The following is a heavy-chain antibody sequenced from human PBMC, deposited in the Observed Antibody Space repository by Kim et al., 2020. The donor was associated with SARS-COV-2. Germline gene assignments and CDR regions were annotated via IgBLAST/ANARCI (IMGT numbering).Heavy chain of an antibody. CDR1: GFTFSNHA. CDR3: TNHEHPPAVTPDS. J-gene: IGHJ4*02. Sequence: GGSLRLSCAGSGFTFSNHAMSWFRQAPGKGLDWVSTIDGSGSGTYYPDSVKGRFTISRDNSKNTLYLQMNYLRAEDTAVYYCTNHEHPPAVTPDSRGQGTLVTVSS. CDR2: IDGSGSGT. D-gene: IGHD4-17*01. V-gene: IGHV3-23*01.